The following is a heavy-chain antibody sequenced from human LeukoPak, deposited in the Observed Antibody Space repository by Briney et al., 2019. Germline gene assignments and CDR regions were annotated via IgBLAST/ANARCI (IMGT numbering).Heavy chain of an antibody. V-gene: IGHV4-39*01. CDR3: ARSKPSTTTVTENFDY. CDR2: IYHSGST. J-gene: IGHJ4*02. Sequence: SETLSLTCTVSGGSISSSTYYWAWIRQPPGKGLEWIGSIYHSGSTYYNPSLKSRVTISVDTSKNQYSLKLSSVTAADTAVYYCARSKPSTTTVTENFDYWGQGTLVTVSS. CDR1: GGSISSSTYY. D-gene: IGHD4-17*01.